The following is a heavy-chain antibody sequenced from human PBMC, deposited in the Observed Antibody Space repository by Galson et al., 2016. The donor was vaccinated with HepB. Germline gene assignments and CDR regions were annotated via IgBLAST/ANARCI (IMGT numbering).Heavy chain of an antibody. CDR2: INDGGDDT. CDR1: GFIFSNYA. J-gene: IGHJ4*02. V-gene: IGHV3-23*01. CDR3: ARSLSNFFDY. Sequence: SLRLSCAASGFIFSNYALAWVRQAPGKGLEWVSAINDGGDDTYYADSLKGRLTISRDNSKNTLFLQMNSLRAEDTAGYYCARSLSNFFDYWGQGTLVTVSS.